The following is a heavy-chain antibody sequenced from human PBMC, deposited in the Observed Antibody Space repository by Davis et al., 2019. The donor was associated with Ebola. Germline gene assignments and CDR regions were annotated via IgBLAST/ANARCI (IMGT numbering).Heavy chain of an antibody. CDR1: GYTFTSYY. D-gene: IGHD3-16*01. J-gene: IGHJ6*02. CDR3: ARSWGSLDYYYGMDV. Sequence: ASVKVSCKASGYTFTSYYMHWVRQAPGQGLEWMGIINPSGGSTSYAQKFQGRVTMTRDTSTSTVYMELSSLRSEDTAVYYCARSWGSLDYYYGMDVWGQGTTVTVSS. CDR2: INPSGGST. V-gene: IGHV1-46*01.